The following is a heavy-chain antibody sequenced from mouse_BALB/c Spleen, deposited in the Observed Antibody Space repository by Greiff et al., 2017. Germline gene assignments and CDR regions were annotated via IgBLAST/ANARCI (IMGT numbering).Heavy chain of an antibody. CDR1: GFSLTSYG. CDR3: AKSGRNRYDDAMDY. Sequence: VQGVESGPGLVAPSQSLSITCTVSGFSLTSYGVSWVRQPPGKGLEWLGVIWGDGSTNYHSALISRLSISKDNSKSQVFLKLNSLQTDDTATYYCAKSGRNRYDDAMDYWGQGTSVTVSS. V-gene: IGHV2-3*01. CDR2: IWGDGST. D-gene: IGHD2-14*01. J-gene: IGHJ4*01.